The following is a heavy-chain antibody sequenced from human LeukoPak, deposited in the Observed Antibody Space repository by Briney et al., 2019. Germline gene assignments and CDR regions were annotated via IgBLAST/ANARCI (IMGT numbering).Heavy chain of an antibody. J-gene: IGHJ3*02. V-gene: IGHV1-46*01. CDR3: ARGPTYYYDSSGSSDAFDI. CDR2: INPSGGST. D-gene: IGHD3-22*01. CDR1: GYTFTSYY. Sequence: ASVKVSCKASGYTFTSYYMHWVRQAPGQGLEWMGIINPSGGSTSYAQKFQGRVTMTRDMSTSTVYMELSSLRSGDTAVYYCARGPTYYYDSSGSSDAFDIWGQGTMVTVSS.